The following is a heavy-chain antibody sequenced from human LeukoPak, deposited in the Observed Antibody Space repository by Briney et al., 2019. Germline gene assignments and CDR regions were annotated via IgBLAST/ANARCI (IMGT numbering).Heavy chain of an antibody. V-gene: IGHV3-23*01. D-gene: IGHD6-13*01. J-gene: IGHJ4*02. CDR2: ISGSGGST. CDR3: ARESSGIAATDKIDF. CDR1: GFTFSSYA. Sequence: GGSLRLSCAASGFTFSSYAMSWVRQAPGKELEWVSAISGSGGSTYYADSVKGRFTISRDNAKNSLFLQMTSLRVEDTAVYYCARESSGIAATDKIDFWGQGTLVTVSS.